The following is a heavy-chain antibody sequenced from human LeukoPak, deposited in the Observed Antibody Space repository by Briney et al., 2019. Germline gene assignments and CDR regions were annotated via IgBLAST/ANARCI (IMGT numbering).Heavy chain of an antibody. CDR1: GYTFTSYY. D-gene: IGHD1-26*01. V-gene: IGHV1-46*01. J-gene: IGHJ5*02. Sequence: RASVKVSCKASGYTFTSYYMHWVRQAPGQGLEWMGIINPSGDNTWYAQKFQGRVTMTRDMATSTDYMEVSSLKSEDTAVYYCARDNSQGDSAWWFDPWGQGTLVTVSS. CDR3: ARDNSQGDSAWWFDP. CDR2: INPSGDNT.